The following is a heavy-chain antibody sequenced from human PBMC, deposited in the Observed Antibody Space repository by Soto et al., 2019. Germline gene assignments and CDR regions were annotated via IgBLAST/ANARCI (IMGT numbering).Heavy chain of an antibody. CDR3: SRTRYCSGGSCYYYYGMDV. CDR2: IYYSGST. J-gene: IGHJ6*02. CDR1: GGSISSYY. D-gene: IGHD2-15*01. V-gene: IGHV4-59*01. Sequence: SETLSLTCTVSGGSISSYYWSWIRQPPGKGLEWIGYIYYSGSTNYNPFLKSRVTISVDTSKNQFSLKLSSVTAADTAVYYCSRTRYCSGGSCYYYYGMDVWGQGTTVTVSS.